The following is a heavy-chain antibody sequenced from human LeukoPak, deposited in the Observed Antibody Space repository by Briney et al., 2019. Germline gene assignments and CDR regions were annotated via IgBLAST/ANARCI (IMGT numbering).Heavy chain of an antibody. V-gene: IGHV3-64*01. CDR3: ARTPQYCSGGSCYLGAFDY. J-gene: IGHJ4*02. CDR2: ISSNGGST. Sequence: GGSLRLSCAASGFTFSSYAMHWVRQAPGKGLGYVSAISSNGGSTYYANSVKGRFTISRDNSKNTLYLQMGSLRAEDMAVYYCARTPQYCSGGSCYLGAFDYWGQGTLVTVSS. D-gene: IGHD2-15*01. CDR1: GFTFSSYA.